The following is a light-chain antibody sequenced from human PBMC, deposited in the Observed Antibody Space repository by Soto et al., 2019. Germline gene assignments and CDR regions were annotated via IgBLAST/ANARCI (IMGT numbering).Light chain of an antibody. CDR1: QSICDT. Sequence: EIVMRQSPATLSVSPGGRATLSCGASQSICDTLAWYQQQPGQAPTLLIYCASSRVTCFPARFSGSWSGTDFTLTISRLEPEDFGVYYCQQRRNWPRTFGQGTKVDI. CDR3: QQRRNWPRT. CDR2: CAS. J-gene: IGKJ1*01. V-gene: IGKV3-15*01.